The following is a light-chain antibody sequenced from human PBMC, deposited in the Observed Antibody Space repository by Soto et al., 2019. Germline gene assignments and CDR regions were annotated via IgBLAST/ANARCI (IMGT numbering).Light chain of an antibody. V-gene: IGKV3-20*01. CDR3: QQYGSSFFT. Sequence: EIVLTQSAGTLSLSPGERATLSCRASQSVSSSYLAWYQQKPGQAPRLLIYGASSRATGIPDRFSGSGSGTDFTLTISRLEPEDFAVYYCQQYGSSFFTFGPGTKVD. CDR1: QSVSSSY. CDR2: GAS. J-gene: IGKJ3*01.